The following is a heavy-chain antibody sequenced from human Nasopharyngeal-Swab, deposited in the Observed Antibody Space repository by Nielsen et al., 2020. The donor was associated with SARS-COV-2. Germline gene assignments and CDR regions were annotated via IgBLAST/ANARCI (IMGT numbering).Heavy chain of an antibody. J-gene: IGHJ4*02. Sequence: GGSLRLSCAASGFTFSSYWMSWVRQAPGKGLEWVAVIWYDGSNKYYADSVKGRFTISRDNSKNTLYLQMNSLRAEDTAVYYCARDCDHHYFDYWGQGTLVTVSS. CDR1: GFTFSSYW. CDR2: IWYDGSNK. V-gene: IGHV3-33*08. D-gene: IGHD1-14*01. CDR3: ARDCDHHYFDY.